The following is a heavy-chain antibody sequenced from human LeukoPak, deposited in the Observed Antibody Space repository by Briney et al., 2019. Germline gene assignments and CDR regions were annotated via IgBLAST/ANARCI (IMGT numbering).Heavy chain of an antibody. CDR2: IKTNTAGGGGTT. CDR3: TTGKNWNYLY. CDR1: GFTFSNAW. J-gene: IGHJ4*02. V-gene: IGHV3-15*01. Sequence: PGGSLRLSCTASGFTFSNAWMSWVRQAPGKGLEWVSRIKTNTAGGGGTTDYAAPVKGRFTISRDDSKNTLYLQMNSLKTEDTAVYYCTTGKNWNYLYWGQGTLVTVSS. D-gene: IGHD1-7*01.